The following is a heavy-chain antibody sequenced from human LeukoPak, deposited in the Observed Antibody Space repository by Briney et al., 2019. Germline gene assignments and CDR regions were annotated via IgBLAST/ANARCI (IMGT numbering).Heavy chain of an antibody. CDR3: ARHFTYYYDSSGYPRDAFDI. J-gene: IGHJ3*02. Sequence: SETLSLTCTVSGGSISGYYWSWIRQSPGKGLVWIGYIYYSGSTNYNPSLKSRVTISIDMSRNQFSLKLSSMTAADTALYYCARHFTYYYDSSGYPRDAFDIWGQGTTVTVSS. CDR2: IYYSGST. CDR1: GGSISGYY. V-gene: IGHV4-59*08. D-gene: IGHD3-22*01.